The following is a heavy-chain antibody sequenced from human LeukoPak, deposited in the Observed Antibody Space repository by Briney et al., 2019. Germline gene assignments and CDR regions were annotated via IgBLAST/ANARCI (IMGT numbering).Heavy chain of an antibody. V-gene: IGHV3-9*01. J-gene: IGHJ5*02. CDR3: AKDMGSTNWFDP. CDR2: ISWNSGSI. D-gene: IGHD2-2*01. CDR1: GFTFDDYA. Sequence: GGSLRLSCAASGFTFDDYAMHWVRRAPGKGLEWVSGISWNSGSIGYADSVKGRFTISRDNAKNSLYLQMNSLRAEDTALYYCAKDMGSTNWFDPWGQGTLVTVSS.